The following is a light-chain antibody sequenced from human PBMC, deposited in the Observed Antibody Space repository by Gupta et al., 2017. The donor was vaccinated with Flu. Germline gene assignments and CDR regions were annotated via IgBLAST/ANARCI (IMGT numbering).Light chain of an antibody. CDR3: QQYGSSPYT. CDR2: AAS. J-gene: IGKJ2*01. Sequence: EIVLTQSSGTLSLSPGERATLSCRASQTIRASFLAWYQQKPGQAPRLLIYAASSRATGIPGRFSASGSGTDFTLTISRLEPEDFAVYYCQQYGSSPYTLSQGTKLEIK. V-gene: IGKV3-20*01. CDR1: QTIRASF.